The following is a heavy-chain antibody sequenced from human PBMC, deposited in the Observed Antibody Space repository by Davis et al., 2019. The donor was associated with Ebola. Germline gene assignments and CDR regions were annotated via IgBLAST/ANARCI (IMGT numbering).Heavy chain of an antibody. CDR2: ISSSSSYI. CDR1: GFTFRRYS. CDR3: ARARVVVVPAATNLYYYYGMDV. J-gene: IGHJ6*02. V-gene: IGHV3-21*01. D-gene: IGHD2-2*01. Sequence: GESLKISCAASGFTFRRYSMNWVRQAPGKGLEWVSSISSSSSYIYYADSVKGRFTISRDNAKNSLYLQMNSLRAEDTAVYYCARARVVVVPAATNLYYYYGMDVWGQGTTVTVSS.